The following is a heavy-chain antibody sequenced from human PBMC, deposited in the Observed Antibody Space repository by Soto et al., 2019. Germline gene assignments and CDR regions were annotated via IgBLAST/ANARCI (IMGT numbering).Heavy chain of an antibody. CDR3: AKVSGGSYHGWFDP. CDR2: ISYDGSNK. Sequence: LSLTCAASGFTFSSYGMHWVRQAPGKGLEWVAVISYDGSNKYYADSVKGRFTISRDNSKNTLYLQMNSLRAEDTAVYYCAKVSGGSYHGWFDPWGQGTLVTVSS. J-gene: IGHJ5*02. V-gene: IGHV3-30*18. CDR1: GFTFSSYG. D-gene: IGHD1-26*01.